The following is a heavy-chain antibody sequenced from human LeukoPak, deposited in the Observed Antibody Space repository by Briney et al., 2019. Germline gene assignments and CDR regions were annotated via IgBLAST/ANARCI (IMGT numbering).Heavy chain of an antibody. CDR2: ISFDGSHK. CDR1: GFTFSSYA. D-gene: IGHD1-26*01. V-gene: IGHV3-30*18. J-gene: IGHJ6*02. CDR3: AKEGQQVGYYYGLDV. Sequence: PGGSLRLSCAASGFTFSSYAMAWVRQAPGKGLEWVSLISFDGSHKDYTESVKGRFTISRDNSRNTLYLQMNSLRGEDTAVYYCAKEGQQVGYYYGLDVWGQGTTVTVSS.